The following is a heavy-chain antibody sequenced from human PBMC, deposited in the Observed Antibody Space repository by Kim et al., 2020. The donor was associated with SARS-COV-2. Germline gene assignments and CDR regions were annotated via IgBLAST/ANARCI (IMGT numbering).Heavy chain of an antibody. D-gene: IGHD1-1*01. V-gene: IGHV4-39*01. Sequence: SETLSLTCTVSGVSLSGCSVSWVLGWIRQPPRKVLVWIGNIYPSWTTYYIPSVMTLITLSSNKFMNQFSLRLTSVTAADTAVYYCAIICSNNFYLDVWG. CDR2: IYPSWTT. CDR3: AIICSNNFYLDV. CDR1: GVSLSGCSVS. J-gene: IGHJ6*01.